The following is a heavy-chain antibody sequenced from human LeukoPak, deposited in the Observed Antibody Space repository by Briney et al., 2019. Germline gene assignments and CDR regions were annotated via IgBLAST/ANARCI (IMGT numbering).Heavy chain of an antibody. D-gene: IGHD1-26*01. CDR1: GYTFTGYY. CDR3: ARLKYSGSYVDLDY. J-gene: IGHJ4*02. Sequence: GASVKVSCKASGYTFTGYYMHWVRQAPAQGLEWMGWSNPNSGGTNYAQKFQGRVTMTRDTSISTAYMELSRLRSDDTAVYYCARLKYSGSYVDLDYWGQGTLVTVSS. CDR2: SNPNSGGT. V-gene: IGHV1-2*02.